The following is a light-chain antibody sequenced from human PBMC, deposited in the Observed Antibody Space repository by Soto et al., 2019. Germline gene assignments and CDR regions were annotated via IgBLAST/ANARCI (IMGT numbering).Light chain of an antibody. Sequence: QSALTQPASVSGSPGQSITISCTETSSDVGGYNYVSWYQQHPGKAPQLMIYDVSNRPSGVSSRFSGSKSGNTASLTISGLRAEDEADYYCSSHTCSSTYVFGTGTKLTVL. V-gene: IGLV2-14*01. J-gene: IGLJ1*01. CDR3: SSHTCSSTYV. CDR2: DVS. CDR1: SSDVGGYNY.